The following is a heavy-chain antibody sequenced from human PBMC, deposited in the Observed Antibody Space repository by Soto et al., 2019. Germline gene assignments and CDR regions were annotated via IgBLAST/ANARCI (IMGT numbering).Heavy chain of an antibody. D-gene: IGHD1-1*01. CDR1: GYTFTSYG. CDR2: INPNSGGT. Sequence: ASVKVSCKASGYTFTSYGISWVRQAPGQGLEWMGWINPNSGGTNYAQKFQGWVTMTRDTSISTAYMELSRLRSDDTAVYYCARGGLPTTGTTGWFDPWGQGTLVTVSS. CDR3: ARGGLPTTGTTGWFDP. V-gene: IGHV1-2*04. J-gene: IGHJ5*02.